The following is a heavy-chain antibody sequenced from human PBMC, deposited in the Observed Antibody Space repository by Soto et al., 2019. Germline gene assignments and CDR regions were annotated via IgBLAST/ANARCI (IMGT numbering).Heavy chain of an antibody. CDR3: ARDKGIYSSSLYYYNGMDV. Sequence: HVQLVQSGAEVKKPGASVKVSCKASGYTFTGYYMHWVRQAPGQGLEWMGWINPNSGGTNYAQKFQGWVTMTRHTSISTAYMELSRLRADDTAVYYCARDKGIYSSSLYYYNGMDVWGQGTTVTVSS. V-gene: IGHV1-2*04. CDR2: INPNSGGT. J-gene: IGHJ6*02. D-gene: IGHD6-6*01. CDR1: GYTFTGYY.